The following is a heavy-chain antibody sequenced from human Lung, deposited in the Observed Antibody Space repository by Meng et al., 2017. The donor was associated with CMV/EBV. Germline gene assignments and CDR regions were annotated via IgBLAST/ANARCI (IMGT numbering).Heavy chain of an antibody. V-gene: IGHV3-23*01. Sequence: GGSLRLXCAASGFTFSNFAMSWVRLPPGKGLQWVSPITASGGSTYYADSVKGRFTVSRDNSKSTLYLQMNSLRVEDTAIYYCAKAYSSSWYRENYDYWGQGXLVTVSS. D-gene: IGHD6-13*01. CDR1: GFTFSNFA. CDR3: AKAYSSSWYRENYDY. CDR2: ITASGGST. J-gene: IGHJ4*02.